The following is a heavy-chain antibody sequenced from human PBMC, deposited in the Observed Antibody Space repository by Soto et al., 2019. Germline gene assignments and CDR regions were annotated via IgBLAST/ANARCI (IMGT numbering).Heavy chain of an antibody. CDR3: ARESAGSGKNNWFDP. CDR2: IHYSGGT. J-gene: IGHJ5*02. Sequence: SETLSLTCTVYGGSVTSHYWSWIRQPPGKGLEWIGFIHYSGGTKYNPSLESRVTISVDTSQNQLSLRLNSVTAAGTAVYYCARESAGSGKNNWFDPWGLGTLVPSPQ. D-gene: IGHD3-10*01. CDR1: GGSVTSHY. V-gene: IGHV4-59*02.